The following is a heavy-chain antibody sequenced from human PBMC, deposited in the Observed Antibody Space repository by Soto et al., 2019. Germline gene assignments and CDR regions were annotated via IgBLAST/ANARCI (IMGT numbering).Heavy chain of an antibody. CDR1: GGSFSGYY. CDR2: INHSGST. V-gene: IGHV4-34*01. CDR3: LSPDYYGSGSYYNDWFDP. J-gene: IGHJ5*02. Sequence: PSETLSLTCAVYGGSFSGYYWSWIRQPPGKGLERIGEINHSGSTNYNPSLKSRVTISVDTSKNQFSLKLSSVTAADTAVYYCLSPDYYGSGSYYNDWFDPWGQGTLVTVSS. D-gene: IGHD3-10*01.